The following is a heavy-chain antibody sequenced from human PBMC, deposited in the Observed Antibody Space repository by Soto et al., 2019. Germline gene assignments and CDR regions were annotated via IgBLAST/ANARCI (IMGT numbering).Heavy chain of an antibody. CDR2: IWYDGSNK. CDR3: ARDLGSYSGGGYYYGMDV. J-gene: IGHJ6*02. V-gene: IGHV3-33*01. D-gene: IGHD1-26*01. Sequence: QVQLVESGGGVVQPGRSLRLSCAASGFTFSSYGMHWVRQAPGKGLEWVAVIWYDGSNKYYADSVKGRFTISRDNSKNTQNLQMNSLRAEDTAVYYCARDLGSYSGGGYYYGMDVWGQGTTVTVSS. CDR1: GFTFSSYG.